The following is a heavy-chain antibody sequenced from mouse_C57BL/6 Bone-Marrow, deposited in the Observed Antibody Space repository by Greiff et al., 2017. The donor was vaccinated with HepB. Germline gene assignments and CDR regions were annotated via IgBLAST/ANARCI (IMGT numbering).Heavy chain of an antibody. Sequence: QVQLQQSGAELVRPGTSVKVSCKASGYAFTNYLIEWVKQRPGQGLEWIGVINPGSGGTNYNEKFKGKATLTADKSSSTAYMQLSSLTSEDSAVYFCARAITTGGGYYFDYWGQGTTLTVSS. CDR3: ARAITTGGGYYFDY. D-gene: IGHD2-4*01. CDR1: GYAFTNYL. V-gene: IGHV1-54*01. J-gene: IGHJ2*01. CDR2: INPGSGGT.